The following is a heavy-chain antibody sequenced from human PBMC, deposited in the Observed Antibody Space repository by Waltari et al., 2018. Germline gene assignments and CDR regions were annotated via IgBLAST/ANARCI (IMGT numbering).Heavy chain of an antibody. D-gene: IGHD4-17*01. Sequence: QVQLQESGPGLVKPSETLSLTCPVSGGSLSSHYWSWIRQPPGKGLEWIGYIYYSGSTNYNPSLKSRVTISVDTSKNQFSLKLSSVTAADTAVYYCARARSDYAKFDYWGQGTLVTVSS. CDR2: IYYSGST. CDR1: GGSLSSHY. CDR3: ARARSDYAKFDY. V-gene: IGHV4-59*11. J-gene: IGHJ4*02.